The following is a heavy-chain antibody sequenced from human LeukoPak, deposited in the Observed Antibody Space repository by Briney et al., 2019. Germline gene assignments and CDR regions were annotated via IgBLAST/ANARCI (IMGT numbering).Heavy chain of an antibody. D-gene: IGHD3-22*01. CDR2: IYHTGNT. CDR1: GGSITNTNYY. Sequence: PSETLSLPWTVSGGSITNTNYYWGGIRQPPGEGLEGRGSIYHTGNTYYTPTLKWRIPMTRHTSKNQLSLKLRSVTAADPAVYYCAIVDYSDSSTSPGNWYFDLWGRGTLVTVSS. V-gene: IGHV4-39*07. J-gene: IGHJ2*01. CDR3: AIVDYSDSSTSPGNWYFDL.